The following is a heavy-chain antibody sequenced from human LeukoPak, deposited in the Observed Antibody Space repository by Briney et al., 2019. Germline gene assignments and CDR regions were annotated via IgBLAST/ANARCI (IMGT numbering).Heavy chain of an antibody. J-gene: IGHJ6*02. CDR2: MNPNSGNT. Sequence: GASVKVSCKASGYTFTSYDINWVRQATGRGLEWMGWMNPNSGNTGYAQKFQGRVTMTRNTSITTAYMELSSLRSEDTAVYYCARGSLGRWLALHYGMDVWGQGTTVTVSS. D-gene: IGHD3-22*01. CDR1: GYTFTSYD. V-gene: IGHV1-8*01. CDR3: ARGSLGRWLALHYGMDV.